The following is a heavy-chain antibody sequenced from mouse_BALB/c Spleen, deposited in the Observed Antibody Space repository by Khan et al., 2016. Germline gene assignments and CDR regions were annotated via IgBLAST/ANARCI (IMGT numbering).Heavy chain of an antibody. CDR1: GYTFTSYW. CDR3: ASYYGSNAMDD. CDR2: INPSTGYT. J-gene: IGHJ4*01. Sequence: QVRLQQSGAELAKPGASVKMSCKASGYTFTSYWMHWVKQRPGQGLEWIGYINPSTGYTEYNQKFKDKATLTADKSSSTAYMQLSSLTSEDSAVYYCASYYGSNAMDDWGQGTSVTVSS. D-gene: IGHD1-1*01. V-gene: IGHV1-7*01.